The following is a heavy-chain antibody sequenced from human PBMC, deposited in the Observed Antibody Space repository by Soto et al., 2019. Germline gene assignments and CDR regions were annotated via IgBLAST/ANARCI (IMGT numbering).Heavy chain of an antibody. CDR2: ISGSGGST. V-gene: IGHV3-23*01. J-gene: IGHJ5*02. CDR1: GFTFSDYT. CDR3: AKDRPNWFDP. Sequence: GLSLRLSFSASGFTFSDYTMSWVRQAPGKGLEWVSAISGSGGSTYYADSVKGRFTISRDNSKNTLYLQMNSLRAEDTAVYYCAKDRPNWFDPWGQGTLVTVSS.